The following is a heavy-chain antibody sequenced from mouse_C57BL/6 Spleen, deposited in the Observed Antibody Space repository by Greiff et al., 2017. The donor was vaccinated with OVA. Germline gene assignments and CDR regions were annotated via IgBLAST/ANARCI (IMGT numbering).Heavy chain of an antibody. Sequence: VQLQQPGAELVKPGASVKMSCKASGYTFTSYWITWVKQRPGQGLEWIGDIYPGSGSTNYTEKVKSKATLTVDTSSSTDYMQLSSLTSEDSAVYYGAREGYCGNLPWFAYWGQGTLVTVSA. CDR2: IYPGSGST. D-gene: IGHD2-1*01. J-gene: IGHJ3*01. CDR1: GYTFTSYW. V-gene: IGHV1-55*01. CDR3: AREGYCGNLPWFAY.